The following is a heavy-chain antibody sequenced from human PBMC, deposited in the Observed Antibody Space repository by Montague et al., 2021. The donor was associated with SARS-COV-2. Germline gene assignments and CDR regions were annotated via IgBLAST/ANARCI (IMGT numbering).Heavy chain of an antibody. V-gene: IGHV3-7*01. CDR2: IQQDGSKK. Sequence: SLRLSCAASGFTFSNYWMSWVRQAPGKGLEWVANIQQDGSKKYYVDSVKGRFTISRDNAKKSLYLQMNSLRAEDTAVYYCARDLSGSQYLYYFDSWGQGPRSSSPQ. CDR3: ARDLSGSQYLYYFDS. J-gene: IGHJ4*02. CDR1: GFTFSNYW. D-gene: IGHD3-3*01.